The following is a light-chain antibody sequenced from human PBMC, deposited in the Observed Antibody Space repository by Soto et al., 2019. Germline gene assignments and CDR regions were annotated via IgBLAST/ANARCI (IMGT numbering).Light chain of an antibody. CDR1: SSDVGGYNY. CDR3: SSYTGSSTPH. V-gene: IGLV2-14*01. Sequence: QSVLTQPASVSGSPGQSITISCTGTSSDVGGYNYVSWYQQHPGKAPKLMIYDVSNRPSGVPNRFSGSKSGNTASLTISGLQAEDEADYYCSSYTGSSTPHFETGTKVTVL. CDR2: DVS. J-gene: IGLJ1*01.